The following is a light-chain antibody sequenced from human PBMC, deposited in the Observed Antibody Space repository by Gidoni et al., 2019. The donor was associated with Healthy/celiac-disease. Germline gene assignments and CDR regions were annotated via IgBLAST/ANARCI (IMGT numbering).Light chain of an antibody. V-gene: IGKV4-1*01. CDR3: QQYYSTPLT. Sequence: DIVMTQSPDSLAVSLGERATINCQYSQSVLYSSNNKNYLVWYQQQPGQPPKLLIYWASTRESGVPDRFSGSGSGTDFTLTISSLQAEDVAVYYCQQYYSTPLTFGPGTKVDIK. CDR2: WAS. CDR1: QSVLYSSNNKNY. J-gene: IGKJ3*01.